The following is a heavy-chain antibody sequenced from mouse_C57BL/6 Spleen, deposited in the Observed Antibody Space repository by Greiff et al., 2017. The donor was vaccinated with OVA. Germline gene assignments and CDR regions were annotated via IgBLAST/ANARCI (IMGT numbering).Heavy chain of an antibody. CDR2: IDPSDSET. V-gene: IGHV1-52*01. Sequence: QVQLKESGAELVRPGSSVKLSCKASGYTFTSYWMHWVKQRPIQGLEWIGNIDPSDSETHYNQKFKDKATLTVDKSSSTAYMQLSSLTSEDSAVYYCARYGNYSCYFDYWGQGTTLTVSS. J-gene: IGHJ2*01. CDR1: GYTFTSYW. D-gene: IGHD2-1*01. CDR3: ARYGNYSCYFDY.